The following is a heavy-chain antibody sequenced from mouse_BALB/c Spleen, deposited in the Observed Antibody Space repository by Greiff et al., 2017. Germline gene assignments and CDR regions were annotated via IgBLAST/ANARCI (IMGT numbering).Heavy chain of an antibody. CDR2: INPDSSTI. Sequence: EVKLEESGGGLVQPGGSLKLSCAASGFDFSRYWMSWVRQAPGKGLEWIGEINPDSSTINYTPSLKDKFIISRDNAKNTLYLQMSKVRSEDTALYYCARRGITTVVALYYYAMDYWGQGTSVTVSS. CDR3: ARRGITTVVALYYYAMDY. V-gene: IGHV4-1*02. J-gene: IGHJ4*01. D-gene: IGHD1-1*01. CDR1: GFDFSRYW.